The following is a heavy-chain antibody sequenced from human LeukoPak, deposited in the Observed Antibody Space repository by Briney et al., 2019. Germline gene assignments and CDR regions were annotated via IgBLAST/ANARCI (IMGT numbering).Heavy chain of an antibody. V-gene: IGHV1-46*01. D-gene: IGHD6-13*01. Sequence: ASEKVSCKASGYTFTSYYFHWVRQAPGQGLEWMGIISPTGGRTTYAQQFQGRVTLTRDTSTSTVYMELSSLRSEDTAMYYCARSGSSCVDYWGQGTLVTVSS. CDR3: ARSGSSCVDY. J-gene: IGHJ4*02. CDR1: GYTFTSYY. CDR2: ISPTGGRT.